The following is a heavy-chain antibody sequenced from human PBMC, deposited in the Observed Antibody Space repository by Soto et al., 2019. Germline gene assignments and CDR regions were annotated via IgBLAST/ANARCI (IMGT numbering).Heavy chain of an antibody. CDR1: GGSVSSGGS. CDR2: IYSTGAT. D-gene: IGHD3-10*01. Sequence: QLQLQESGSGVLQPSQTLSLICSVSGGSVSSGGSRSWIRQPLGKGLEWIGYIYSTGATSHNPSLKGRVTISIDRPRNQFSLRLTSVTAADTAVYYCVRDRGGGSGSYYVSVGMDVWGRGTTVTVSS. J-gene: IGHJ6*02. CDR3: VRDRGGGSGSYYVSVGMDV. V-gene: IGHV4-30-2*01.